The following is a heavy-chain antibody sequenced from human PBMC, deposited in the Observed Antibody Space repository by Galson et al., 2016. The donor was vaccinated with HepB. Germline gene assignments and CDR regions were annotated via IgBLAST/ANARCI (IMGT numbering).Heavy chain of an antibody. CDR3: ARGELALGFDY. CDR1: GGSITSSDW. J-gene: IGHJ4*02. V-gene: IGHV4/OR15-8*01. D-gene: IGHD3-10*01. CDR2: IHYNGRP. Sequence: SETLSLTCSVSGGSITSSDWWSWGRQPPGKGLEWIAEIHYNGRPNHSPSLKSRVTISVDKSRNQFSLKLSSVTAADTAVYYCARGELALGFDYWGQGALVTVSS.